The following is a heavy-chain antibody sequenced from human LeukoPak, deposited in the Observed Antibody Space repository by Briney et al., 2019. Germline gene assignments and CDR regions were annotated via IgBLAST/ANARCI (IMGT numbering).Heavy chain of an antibody. J-gene: IGHJ3*01. CDR2: VNSDGSEG. CDR3: ARSSYSSSSSV. Sequence: PGGSLGLSCAVSGFTFSGFWMSWSRQAPGKGLEWVASVNSDGSEGYYADVVKGRFTISRDNAKNSLCLQINSLRAEDTAVYYCARSSYSSSSSVWGQGTMVTVSS. D-gene: IGHD6-6*01. V-gene: IGHV3-7*03. CDR1: GFTFSGFW.